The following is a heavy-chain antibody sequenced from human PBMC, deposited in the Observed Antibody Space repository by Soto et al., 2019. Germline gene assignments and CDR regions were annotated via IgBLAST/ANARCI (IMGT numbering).Heavy chain of an antibody. J-gene: IGHJ4*02. V-gene: IGHV2-5*02. CDR3: AGRVLRTVFGLVTTTAIYFDF. CDR2: IYWDDDK. D-gene: IGHD3-3*01. Sequence: QITLNESGPTVVRPTETLTLTCRFSGFSLTTSGVGVGWIRQSPGKAPEWLALIYWDDDKRYSASLKSRLTIPKETSKNQVVLTVSDLDPTDTTTYYFAGRVLRTVFGLVTTTAIYFDFWGQGTPVAVSS. CDR1: GFSLTTSGVG.